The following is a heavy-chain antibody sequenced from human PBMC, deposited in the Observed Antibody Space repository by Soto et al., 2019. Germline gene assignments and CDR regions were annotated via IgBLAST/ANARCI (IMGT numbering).Heavy chain of an antibody. CDR2: IIPIFGTA. J-gene: IGHJ6*02. CDR3: ARGNRGASPLAYYGMDV. V-gene: IGHV1-69*13. D-gene: IGHD1-26*01. CDR1: GGTFSSYA. Sequence: RASVKVSCKASGGTFSSYAISWVRQAPGQGLEWMGGIIPIFGTANYAQKFQGRVTITADESTSTAYMELNSLRSEDTAVYYCARGNRGASPLAYYGMDVWGQGTTVTVSS.